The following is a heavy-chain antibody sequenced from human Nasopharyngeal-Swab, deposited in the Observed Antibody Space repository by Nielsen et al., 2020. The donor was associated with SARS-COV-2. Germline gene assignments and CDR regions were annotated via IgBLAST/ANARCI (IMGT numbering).Heavy chain of an antibody. CDR2: INHSGST. Sequence: SETLSLTCAVYGGSFSGYYWSWIRQPPGKGLEWIGEINHSGSTHYNPSLKSRVTISVDTSKNQFSLKLSSVTAADTAVYYCARMIVGTPRWFDPWGQGTLVTVSS. V-gene: IGHV4-34*01. CDR1: GGSFSGYY. CDR3: ARMIVGTPRWFDP. J-gene: IGHJ5*02. D-gene: IGHD1-26*01.